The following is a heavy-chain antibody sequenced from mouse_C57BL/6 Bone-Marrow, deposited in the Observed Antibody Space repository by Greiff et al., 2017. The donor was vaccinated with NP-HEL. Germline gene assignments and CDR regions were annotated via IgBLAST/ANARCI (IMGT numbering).Heavy chain of an antibody. Sequence: VQLQESGPELVKPGASVKISCKASGYSFTSYYIHWVKQRPGQGLEWIGWIYPGSGNTKYNEKFKGKATLTADTSSSTAYMQLSSLTSEDSAVYYCARSVMVTFDYWGQGTTLTVSS. CDR1: GYSFTSYY. J-gene: IGHJ2*01. D-gene: IGHD2-2*01. CDR2: IYPGSGNT. CDR3: ARSVMVTFDY. V-gene: IGHV1-66*01.